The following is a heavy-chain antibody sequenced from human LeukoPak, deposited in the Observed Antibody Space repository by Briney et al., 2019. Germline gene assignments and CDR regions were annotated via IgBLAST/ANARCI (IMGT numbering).Heavy chain of an antibody. CDR1: GFTFSDYY. CDR3: ARAVVVDIVATKLDY. V-gene: IGHV3-11*01. Sequence: GGSLRLSCAASGFTFSDYYMSWIRQAPGKGLEWVSYISSSGSTIYYADSVKGRFTISRDSAKNSLYLQMNSLRAEDTAVYYCARAVVVDIVATKLDYWGQGTLVTVSS. D-gene: IGHD5-12*01. J-gene: IGHJ4*02. CDR2: ISSSGSTI.